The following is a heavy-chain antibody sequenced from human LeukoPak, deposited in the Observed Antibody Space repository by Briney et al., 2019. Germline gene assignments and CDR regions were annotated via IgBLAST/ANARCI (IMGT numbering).Heavy chain of an antibody. V-gene: IGHV3-33*06. D-gene: IGHD3-3*01. CDR1: GFTFSSYG. CDR3: AKGGDYYDFWSGYVYYFDY. CDR2: IWYDGSNK. J-gene: IGHJ4*02. Sequence: GGSVRLSCAASGFTFSSYGMHWVRQAPGKGLEWVAVIWYDGSNKYYADSVKGRFTISRDNSKNTLYLQMNSLRVEDTAVYYYAKGGDYYDFWSGYVYYFDYWGQGTLVTVSS.